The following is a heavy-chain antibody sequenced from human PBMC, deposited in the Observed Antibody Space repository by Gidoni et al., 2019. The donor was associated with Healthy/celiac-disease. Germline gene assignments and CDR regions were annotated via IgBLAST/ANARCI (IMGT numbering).Heavy chain of an antibody. CDR3: ARLRGDVYNFPSHFDY. CDR2: IYNSGST. Sequence: QVHLQESGPGLVKPSETLSLTCTVSGGSISTYYWTWIRQPPGKGLECIGYIYNSGSTNYNPSIKSRVTISVDTSKNQFSLKLSSVTTADTAVYYCARLRGDVYNFPSHFDYWGQGTLVTVSS. V-gene: IGHV4-59*12. J-gene: IGHJ4*02. CDR1: GGSISTYY. D-gene: IGHD3-3*01.